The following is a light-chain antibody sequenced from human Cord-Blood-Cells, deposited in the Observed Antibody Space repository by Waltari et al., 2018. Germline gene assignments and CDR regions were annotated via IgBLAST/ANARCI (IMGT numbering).Light chain of an antibody. CDR3: CSYAGSSRV. CDR2: HVS. V-gene: IGLV2-23*02. CDR1: SRLVGCYNH. Sequence: QSPLHQPASVFGPPGLSSTISCTGASRLVGCYNHVSRYQHHPGKSPKLRVYHVSNRPSGVSNRISGSKPGTTVSLTISGVQAEDGAEYYCCSYAGSSRVFGGGTKLTVL. J-gene: IGLJ3*02.